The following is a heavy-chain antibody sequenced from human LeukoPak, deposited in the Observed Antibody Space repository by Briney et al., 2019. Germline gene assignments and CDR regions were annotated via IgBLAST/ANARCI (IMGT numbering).Heavy chain of an antibody. Sequence: ASVKVSCKVSGYSLSELSMHWVRQAPGKGLEWMGGLDPDDGETMYAQKFQGRVTMTRNTSISTAYMELSSLRSEDTAVYYCARPIRNYGSGSYAYYWGQGTLVTVSS. CDR2: LDPDDGET. CDR1: GYSLSELS. CDR3: ARPIRNYGSGSYAYY. V-gene: IGHV1-24*01. D-gene: IGHD3-10*01. J-gene: IGHJ4*02.